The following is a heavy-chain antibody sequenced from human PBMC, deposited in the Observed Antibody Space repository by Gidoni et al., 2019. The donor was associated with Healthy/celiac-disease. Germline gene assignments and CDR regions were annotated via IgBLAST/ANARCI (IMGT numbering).Heavy chain of an antibody. V-gene: IGHV4-31*03. CDR3: ARGWDIVLVPAAYYYGMDV. D-gene: IGHD2-2*01. CDR1: GGSISSGGYY. CDR2: IYYSGST. J-gene: IGHJ6*02. Sequence: QVQLQESGPGLVKPSQTLSLTCTVSGGSISSGGYYWSWIRQHPGKGLEWIGYIYYSGSTYYNPSLKSRVTISVDTSKNQFSLKLSSVTAADTAVYYCARGWDIVLVPAAYYYGMDVWGQGTTVTVSS.